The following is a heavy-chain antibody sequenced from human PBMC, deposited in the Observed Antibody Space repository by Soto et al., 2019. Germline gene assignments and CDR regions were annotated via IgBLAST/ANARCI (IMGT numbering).Heavy chain of an antibody. Sequence: GASVKVSCKACGYTFTGYYMHWLRQAPGQGLEWMGWINPNSGGTNYAQKFQGRVTMTRDTSISTAYMELSRLRSDDTAVYYCGGQRVYCSGGSCYFDAFDIWGQGTMVTVSS. V-gene: IGHV1-2*02. CDR2: INPNSGGT. D-gene: IGHD2-15*01. CDR1: GYTFTGYY. CDR3: GGQRVYCSGGSCYFDAFDI. J-gene: IGHJ3*02.